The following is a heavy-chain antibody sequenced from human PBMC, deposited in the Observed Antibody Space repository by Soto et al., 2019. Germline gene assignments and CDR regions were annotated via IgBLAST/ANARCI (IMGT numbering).Heavy chain of an antibody. V-gene: IGHV3-33*01. Sequence: PVGSLILCCRACGFTFSTFGLHWLRQAPGKGLEWVAIILSDGNDKYYADSVKGRFTIASDNSKNTLSLQMNSLRAEDTAVYYCVRGSYCSNGVRNKLGDFGPWGQGPLVASSS. CDR2: ILSDGNDK. CDR3: VRGSYCSNGVRNKLGDFGP. D-gene: IGHD2-8*01. CDR1: GFTFSTFG. J-gene: IGHJ5*02.